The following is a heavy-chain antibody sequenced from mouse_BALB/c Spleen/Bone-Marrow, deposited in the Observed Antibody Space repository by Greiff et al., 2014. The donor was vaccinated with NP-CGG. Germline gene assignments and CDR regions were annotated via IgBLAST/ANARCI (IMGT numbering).Heavy chain of an antibody. V-gene: IGHV1-61*01. CDR1: GYSFTGYW. CDR3: AREGWDYDGFDY. D-gene: IGHD2-4*01. Sequence: QVQLKESGAELVRPGASVKLSCKASGYSFTGYWMNWVKQRPGQGLEWIGMIHPSDSETRLNQKFKDKATLTVDKSSSTAYMQLSSPTSEDSAVYYCAREGWDYDGFDYWGQGTTLTVSS. CDR2: IHPSDSET. J-gene: IGHJ2*01.